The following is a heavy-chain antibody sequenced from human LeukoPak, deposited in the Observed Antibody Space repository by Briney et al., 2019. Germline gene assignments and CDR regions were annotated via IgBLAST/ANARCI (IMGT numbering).Heavy chain of an antibody. Sequence: SETLSLTCTVSGGSISSSSHYWGWIRQPPGKGLEWIGSIFYSGSTYYNPPLKSRVTISVDTSKNQFSLKLSSVTAADTAVYYCAIHSGSYDFFDYWGQGTLVTVSS. CDR2: IFYSGST. J-gene: IGHJ4*02. CDR1: GGSISSSSHY. V-gene: IGHV4-39*01. D-gene: IGHD1-26*01. CDR3: AIHSGSYDFFDY.